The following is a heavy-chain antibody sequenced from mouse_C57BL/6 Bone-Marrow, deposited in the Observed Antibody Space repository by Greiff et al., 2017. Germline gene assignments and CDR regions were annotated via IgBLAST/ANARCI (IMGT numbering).Heavy chain of an antibody. CDR2: IHPHSGST. Sequence: VPLQQPGAELVQPGASVKLSCKASGYTFTSYWMHWVKQRPGQGLEWIGMIHPHSGSTTYNEKFKSKATLTVDKSSSTAYMQLSSLTSEDSAVYYCAREDYGSSYGDDMDYWGQGTSVTGSS. V-gene: IGHV1-64*01. CDR1: GYTFTSYW. D-gene: IGHD1-1*01. CDR3: AREDYGSSYGDDMDY. J-gene: IGHJ4*01.